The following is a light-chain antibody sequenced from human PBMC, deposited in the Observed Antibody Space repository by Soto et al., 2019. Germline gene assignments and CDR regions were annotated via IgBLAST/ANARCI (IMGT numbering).Light chain of an antibody. CDR3: QQYDSSPKT. J-gene: IGKJ1*01. CDR1: QSVSSSY. Sequence: EIVLTQSPGTLSLSPVERATLSCRASQSVSSSYLAWYQQKPGQAPRLLIYGASGRATGIPDRFSGSGSGTDFTLTISRLEPEDFAVYYCQQYDSSPKTFGQGTKVDNK. CDR2: GAS. V-gene: IGKV3-20*01.